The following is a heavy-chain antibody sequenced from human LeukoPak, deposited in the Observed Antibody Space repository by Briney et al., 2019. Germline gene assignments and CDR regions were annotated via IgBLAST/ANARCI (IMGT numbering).Heavy chain of an antibody. V-gene: IGHV4-59*01. CDR2: IYYSGST. Sequence: PSETLSLTCTVSGGSISSYYWSWIRQPPGKGLEWIGYIYYSGSTNYNPSLKSRVTISVDTSKNQFSLKLSSVTAADTAVYYCARQGYNPYYYGMDVWGQGTTVTVSS. CDR3: ARQGYNPYYYGMDV. J-gene: IGHJ6*02. CDR1: GGSISSYY. D-gene: IGHD5-24*01.